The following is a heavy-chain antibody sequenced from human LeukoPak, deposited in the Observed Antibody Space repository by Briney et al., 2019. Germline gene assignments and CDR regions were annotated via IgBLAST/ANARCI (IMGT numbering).Heavy chain of an antibody. J-gene: IGHJ4*02. D-gene: IGHD1-20*01. Sequence: GGSLRLSCAASGFSFSIYGMHWVRQVPGKGLDWVAFIRYDGSNTYYADSVKGRFTISRDNSRNTLYLQMNSLRTEDAAVYSCAKDGRGTITGTSFDYWGQGTLVTVSS. V-gene: IGHV3-30*02. CDR1: GFSFSIYG. CDR3: AKDGRGTITGTSFDY. CDR2: IRYDGSNT.